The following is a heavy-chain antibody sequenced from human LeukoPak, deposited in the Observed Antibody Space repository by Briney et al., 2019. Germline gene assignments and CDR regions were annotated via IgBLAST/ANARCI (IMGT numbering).Heavy chain of an antibody. CDR3: ARELVLQQDTIDQNAAFDI. CDR2: TYYTGT. V-gene: IGHV4-59*02. Sequence: SETLSLTCTVSGGSVSSYYLSWIRQSPGKGLEWIGYTYYTGTSYNPSLKSRVTISADTSKNQFSLKLSSVTAADTAGYYCARELVLQQDTIDQNAAFDIWGQGTMATVSS. J-gene: IGHJ3*02. D-gene: IGHD5-18*01. CDR1: GGSVSSYY.